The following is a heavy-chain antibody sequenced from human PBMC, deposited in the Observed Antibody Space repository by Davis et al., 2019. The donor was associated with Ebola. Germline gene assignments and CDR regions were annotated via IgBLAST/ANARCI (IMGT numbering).Heavy chain of an antibody. J-gene: IGHJ6*04. CDR3: ARWASYYYYYGMDV. CDR1: GYTFTNYA. CDR2: INTNTGNP. V-gene: IGHV7-4-1*02. Sequence: AASVKVSCKASGYTFTNYAMNWVRQAPGQGLEWMGWINTNTGNPTYAQGFTGRFVFSLDTSVSTAYLQISSLKAEDTAVYYCARWASYYYYYGMDVWGKGTTVTVSS.